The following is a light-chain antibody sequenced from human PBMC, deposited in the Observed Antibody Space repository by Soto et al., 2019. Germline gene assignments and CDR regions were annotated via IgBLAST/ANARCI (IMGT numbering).Light chain of an antibody. V-gene: IGKV3-11*01. J-gene: IGKJ2*01. CDR1: QSVSSY. CDR3: QQRSNWPPDT. CDR2: DAS. Sequence: EIVLTQSPATLSLSPGERATLSCRASQSVSSYLAWYHQKPGQAPRLLIYDASNRATDITARFSGSGSRTDFTLYISSLEPEDFSFYYWQQRSNWPPDTFGQGTKLVIK.